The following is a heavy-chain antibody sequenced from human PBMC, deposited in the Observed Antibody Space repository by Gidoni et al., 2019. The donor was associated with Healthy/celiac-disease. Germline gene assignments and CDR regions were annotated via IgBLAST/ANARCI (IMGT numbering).Heavy chain of an antibody. J-gene: IGHJ4*02. D-gene: IGHD6-13*01. Sequence: QVQLQASGPGLVKPSGPLSLTCAVSGGSLSSSNWWRWVRQPQGKGLEWIGEIYHSGSTNYNPSLKSRVTISVDKSKNQFSLKLSSVTAADTVVYYCARDPGIAAAGIWDYWGQGTLVTVSS. CDR1: GGSLSSSNW. CDR3: ARDPGIAAAGIWDY. CDR2: IYHSGST. V-gene: IGHV4-4*02.